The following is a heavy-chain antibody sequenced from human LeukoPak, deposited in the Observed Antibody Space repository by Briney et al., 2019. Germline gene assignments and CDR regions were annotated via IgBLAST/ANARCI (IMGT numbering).Heavy chain of an antibody. CDR1: GFTFSSYA. CDR2: ISGSGGST. Sequence: PGRSLRLSCAASGFTFSSYAMSWVRQAPGKGLEWVSAISGSGGSTYYADSVKGRFTISRDNSKNTLYLQMNSLRAEDTAVYYCAKDLTRYSSSSPGAFDIWGQGTMVTVSS. J-gene: IGHJ3*02. D-gene: IGHD6-13*01. CDR3: AKDLTRYSSSSPGAFDI. V-gene: IGHV3-23*01.